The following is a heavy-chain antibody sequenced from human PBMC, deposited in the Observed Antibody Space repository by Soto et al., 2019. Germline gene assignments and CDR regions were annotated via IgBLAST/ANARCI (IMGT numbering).Heavy chain of an antibody. CDR3: ARDESVSTVNDD. CDR2: IKQDGSEK. Sequence: GGSLRLSCAASVLTFSRYWMSWVRQAPGKGLEWVANIKQDGSEKYYVDSVKGRFTISRDNAKNSLYLQMNSLRAEDTAVYYSARDESVSTVNDDLGLGT. V-gene: IGHV3-7*01. J-gene: IGHJ4*02. CDR1: VLTFSRYW. D-gene: IGHD4-17*01.